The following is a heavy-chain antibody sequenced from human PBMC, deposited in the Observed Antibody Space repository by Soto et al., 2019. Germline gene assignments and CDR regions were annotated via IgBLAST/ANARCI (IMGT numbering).Heavy chain of an antibody. Sequence: EVQLVESGGGLVQPGGSLRLSCAAPGFSLSDYWMNWVRQAPGKGLEWVAIIKQDGSDRYYVDSVKGRFTISRDNAKNSLYLQMSSLRVEDTALYYCARGRGWLHDYWGQGTLVTVSS. CDR2: IKQDGSDR. CDR3: ARGRGWLHDY. V-gene: IGHV3-7*01. J-gene: IGHJ4*02. D-gene: IGHD6-19*01. CDR1: GFSLSDYW.